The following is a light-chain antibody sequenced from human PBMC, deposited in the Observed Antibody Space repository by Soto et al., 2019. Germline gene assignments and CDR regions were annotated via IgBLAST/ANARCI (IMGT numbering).Light chain of an antibody. J-gene: IGKJ4*01. CDR1: QDIKNY. V-gene: IGKV1-33*01. Sequence: DLQMTQSPSYLSASVGDRVTITCQASQDIKNYLNWYQQKPGKAPKLLIYEASNLETGVPSRFSGSGSGRSFTFTISSLQPEDIATYYCQQCDDFITFGGGTRIEIK. CDR2: EAS. CDR3: QQCDDFIT.